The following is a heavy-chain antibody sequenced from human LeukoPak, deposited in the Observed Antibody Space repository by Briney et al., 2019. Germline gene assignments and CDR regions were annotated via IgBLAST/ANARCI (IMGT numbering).Heavy chain of an antibody. CDR3: TTDLSGKRIVGATGNFDY. CDR1: GFTFSSYS. D-gene: IGHD1-26*01. Sequence: PGGSLRLSCAASGFTFSSYSMNWVRQAPGKGLEWVSSISSSSSYIYYADSVKGRFTISRDNAKNSLYLQMNSLKTEDTAVYYCTTDLSGKRIVGATGNFDYWGQGTLVTVSS. V-gene: IGHV3-21*03. J-gene: IGHJ4*02. CDR2: ISSSSSYI.